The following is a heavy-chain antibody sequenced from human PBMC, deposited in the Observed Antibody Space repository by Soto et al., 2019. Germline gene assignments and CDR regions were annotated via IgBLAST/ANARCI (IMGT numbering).Heavy chain of an antibody. CDR1: GGSISSSSYY. CDR2: IYYSGST. D-gene: IGHD2-21*02. V-gene: IGHV4-39*01. J-gene: IGHJ6*02. CDR3: ARTYCGGDCYSHYYYYYGMDV. Sequence: SETLSLTCTVSGGSISSSSYYWGWIRQPPGKGLEWIGSIYYSGSTYYNPSLKSRVTISVDTSKNQFSLKLGSVTAADTAVYYCARTYCGGDCYSHYYYYYGMDVWGQGTTVTVSS.